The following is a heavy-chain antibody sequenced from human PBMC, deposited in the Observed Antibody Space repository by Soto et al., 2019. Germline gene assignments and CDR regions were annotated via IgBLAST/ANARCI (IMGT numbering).Heavy chain of an antibody. V-gene: IGHV3-33*01. CDR3: ARDLIAAAARADYYYYYGMDV. CDR1: GLTFSSYG. D-gene: IGHD6-13*01. CDR2: IWYDGSNK. Sequence: GGSLRLSCAASGLTFSSYGMHWVRQAPGKGLEWVAVIWYDGSNKYYADSVKGRFTISRDNSKNTLYLQMNSLRAEDTAVYYCARDLIAAAARADYYYYYGMDVWGQGTTVTVSS. J-gene: IGHJ6*02.